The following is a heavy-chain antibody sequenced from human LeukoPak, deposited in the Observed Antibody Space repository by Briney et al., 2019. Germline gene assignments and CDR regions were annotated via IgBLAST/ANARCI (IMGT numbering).Heavy chain of an antibody. CDR3: ATHYSSSWYVFGY. D-gene: IGHD6-13*01. CDR2: FDPEDGET. CDR1: GYTLTQLS. V-gene: IGHV1-24*01. Sequence: ASVKVSCKVSGYTLTQLSMHWVRQAPGKGLEWMGGFDPEDGETIYAQKFQGRVTVTEDTSTDTAYMELSSLRSEDTAVYYCATHYSSSWYVFGYWGQGTLVTVSS. J-gene: IGHJ4*02.